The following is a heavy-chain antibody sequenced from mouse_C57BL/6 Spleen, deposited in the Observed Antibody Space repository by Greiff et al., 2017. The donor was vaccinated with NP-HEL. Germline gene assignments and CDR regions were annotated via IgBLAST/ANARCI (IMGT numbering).Heavy chain of an antibody. Sequence: VQLQQSGPELVKPGASVKIPCKASGYTFTDYNMNWVKQSHGKSLEWIGDINPNNGGTIYNQKFKGKATLTVDKSSSTAYMELRSLTSEDTAVYYGARPDDGYHVLAYWGQGTLVTVSA. CDR2: INPNNGGT. D-gene: IGHD2-3*01. CDR1: GYTFTDYN. V-gene: IGHV1-18*01. CDR3: ARPDDGYHVLAY. J-gene: IGHJ3*01.